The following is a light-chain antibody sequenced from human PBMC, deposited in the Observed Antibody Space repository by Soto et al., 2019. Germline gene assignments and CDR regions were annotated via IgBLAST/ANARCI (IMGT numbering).Light chain of an antibody. V-gene: IGLV2-8*01. CDR3: SAHGGTNPYV. CDR1: ASGIGGYSF. J-gene: IGLJ1*01. CDR2: DVN. Sequence: QSALTQPPSASGSPGQSVAISCTGTASGIGGYSFVSWYQQHPGKAPKLLIYDVNKRPSGVPDRFSGSKSGNTASLTVSGLQAEDEAEYYCSAHGGTNPYVFGTGTKLTVL.